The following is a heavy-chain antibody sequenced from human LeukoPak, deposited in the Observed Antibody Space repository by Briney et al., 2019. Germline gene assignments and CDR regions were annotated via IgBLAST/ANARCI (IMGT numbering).Heavy chain of an antibody. J-gene: IGHJ4*02. CDR2: IYSGGST. D-gene: IGHD4-17*01. Sequence: GGSLRLSCAASGFTFSSYGMHWVRQAPGKGLEWVSVIYSGGSTYYADSVKGRFTISRDSSQNTLHLQMNSLRAEDTAVYFCAREVNYGDYGIFDYWGRGTLVSVSS. CDR3: AREVNYGDYGIFDY. CDR1: GFTFSSYG. V-gene: IGHV3-53*01.